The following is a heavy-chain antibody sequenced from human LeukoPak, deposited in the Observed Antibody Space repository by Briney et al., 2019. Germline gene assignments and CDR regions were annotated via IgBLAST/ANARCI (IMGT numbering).Heavy chain of an antibody. CDR1: GFAFGSYW. J-gene: IGHJ4*02. D-gene: IGHD2-2*01. CDR2: IKQDGSEK. CDR3: ARVPYCSSTSCYAIFDY. Sequence: GGSLRLSCAASGFAFGSYWMSWVRQAPGKGLKWVANIKQDGSEKYYVDSVKGRFTISRDDAKNSLYLQMNSLRAEDTAVYYCARVPYCSSTSCYAIFDYWGQGALVTVSS. V-gene: IGHV3-7*05.